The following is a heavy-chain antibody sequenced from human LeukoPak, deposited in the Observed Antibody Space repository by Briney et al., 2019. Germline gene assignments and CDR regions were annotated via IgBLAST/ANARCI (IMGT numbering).Heavy chain of an antibody. CDR1: GFTFSSYS. J-gene: IGHJ6*03. D-gene: IGHD2-21*02. Sequence: GGSLRLSCAASGFTFSSYSMNRVRQAPGKGLEWVSSISSSSSYIYYADSVKGRFTISRDNAKNSLYLQMNSLRAQDTAVDYCAREQSVVVTSTLFSANYYYYMDFWGKGTTVTVSS. CDR2: ISSSSSYI. CDR3: AREQSVVVTSTLFSANYYYYMDF. V-gene: IGHV3-21*01.